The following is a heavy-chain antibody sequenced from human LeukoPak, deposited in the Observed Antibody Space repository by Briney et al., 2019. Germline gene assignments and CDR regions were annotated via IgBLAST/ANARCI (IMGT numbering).Heavy chain of an antibody. Sequence: GGSLRLSCAASGFTFDDYAMHWVRQAPGKGLEWVSGISWNSDYIDYADSVKGRFTISRDNAKNSVYLQMNSLRADDTAVYYCARDLDYYATDQWGQGTLVTVSS. V-gene: IGHV3-9*01. J-gene: IGHJ5*02. D-gene: IGHD1-26*01. CDR3: ARDLDYYATDQ. CDR1: GFTFDDYA. CDR2: ISWNSDYI.